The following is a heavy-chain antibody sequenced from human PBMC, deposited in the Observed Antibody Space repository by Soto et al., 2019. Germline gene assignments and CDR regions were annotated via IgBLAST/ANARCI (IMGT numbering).Heavy chain of an antibody. V-gene: IGHV3-23*01. D-gene: IGHD4-17*01. CDR3: AKALGDYWAGFDY. CDR2: ISNSGGTT. J-gene: IGHJ4*02. Sequence: EVQLLESGGGLVQPGGSLRLSCAASGFTFSSYAMTWVRQAPGKGLEWVSVISNSGGTTYCADSVKGRFTISRDNSKNTLYLQMNSLRAEDTAVYYCAKALGDYWAGFDYWGQGTLVTVSS. CDR1: GFTFSSYA.